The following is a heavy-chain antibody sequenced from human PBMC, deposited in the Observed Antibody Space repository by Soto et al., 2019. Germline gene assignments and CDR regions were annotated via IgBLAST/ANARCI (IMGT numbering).Heavy chain of an antibody. CDR2: ISSSGDTT. CDR1: GFTFSSYG. D-gene: IGHD6-19*01. Sequence: PGVSLKLSCAAPGFTFSSYGLLWVRQAPGRGLEWVSAISSSGDTTYYADSVKGRFTISRDNSKNTLYLQMNSMSAEDTAVYYCISYVAGSLSKAFDIWGQGTLVTVS. V-gene: IGHV3-23*01. J-gene: IGHJ3*02. CDR3: ISYVAGSLSKAFDI.